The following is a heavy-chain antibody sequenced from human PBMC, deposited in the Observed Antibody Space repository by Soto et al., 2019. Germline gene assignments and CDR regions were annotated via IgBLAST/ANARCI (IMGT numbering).Heavy chain of an antibody. Sequence: SETLSLTCTVSGGSISSYYWSWIRQPPGKGLEWIGYIYYSGSNNYNPSLKSRVTISVDTYKNQFSLKLSSVTAADTAVYYCARYSSSWYRSVQWFDPWGQGTLVTVSS. D-gene: IGHD6-13*01. CDR2: IYYSGSN. J-gene: IGHJ5*02. CDR3: ARYSSSWYRSVQWFDP. CDR1: GGSISSYY. V-gene: IGHV4-59*08.